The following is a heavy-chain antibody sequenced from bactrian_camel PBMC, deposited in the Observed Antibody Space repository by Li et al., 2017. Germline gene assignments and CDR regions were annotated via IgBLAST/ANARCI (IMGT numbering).Heavy chain of an antibody. CDR1: GFTFSSNY. CDR2: ALPDDSRT. CDR3: AAAKGLPDLLRVGYLSARHYNY. J-gene: IGHJ4*01. Sequence: HVQLVESGGGLVQPGGSLRLSCAASGFTFSSNYMNWVRQAPGKGLEWVCGALPDDSRTSYADSVKGRFTIAHDNAKNTVYLQMNSLKPEDTAMYYCAAAKGLPDLLRVGYLSARHYNYWGQGTQVTVS. V-gene: IGHV3S6*01. D-gene: IGHD5*01.